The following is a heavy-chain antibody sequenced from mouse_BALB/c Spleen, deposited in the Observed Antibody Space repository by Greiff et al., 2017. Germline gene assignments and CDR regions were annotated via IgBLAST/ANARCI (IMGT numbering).Heavy chain of an antibody. J-gene: IGHJ4*01. CDR2: ISSGGGST. D-gene: IGHD1-1*01. V-gene: IGHV5-12-1*01. CDR1: GFAFSSYD. CDR3: ARHGITTVVRYYAMDY. Sequence: EVKLVESGGGLVKPGGSLKLSCAASGFAFSSYDMSWVRQTPEKRLEWVAYISSGGGSTYYPDTVKGRFTISRDNAKNTLYLQMSSLKSEDTAMYYCARHGITTVVRYYAMDYWGQGTSVTVSS.